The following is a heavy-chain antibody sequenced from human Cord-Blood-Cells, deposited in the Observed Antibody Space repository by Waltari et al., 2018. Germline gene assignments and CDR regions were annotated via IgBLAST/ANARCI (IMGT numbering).Heavy chain of an antibody. Sequence: QVQLVQSGAEVKKPGSSVKVSCKASGGTFSSYAISWVRQAPGQGLEWMGGIINIFGTAKDAQKFQGRVTITADESTGTAYMELRSLGSEYTAVYYCARYCTGGVCYTYYDYGMDVWGQGTTVTVSS. CDR1: GGTFSSYA. D-gene: IGHD2-8*02. CDR2: IINIFGTA. CDR3: ARYCTGGVCYTYYDYGMDV. V-gene: IGHV1-69*01. J-gene: IGHJ6*02.